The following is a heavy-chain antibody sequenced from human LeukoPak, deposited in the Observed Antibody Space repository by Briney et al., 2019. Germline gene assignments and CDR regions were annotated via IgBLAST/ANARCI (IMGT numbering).Heavy chain of an antibody. Sequence: GGSLRLSCAASGFTFSSYGMHWVRQAPGKGLEWVAVIWYDGSNKYYADSVKGRFTISRDNSKNTLYLQMNSLRAEDTAVYYCAREDWGSGYFDYWGQGTLVTVSS. CDR1: GFTFSSYG. V-gene: IGHV3-33*01. CDR2: IWYDGSNK. J-gene: IGHJ4*02. CDR3: AREDWGSGYFDY. D-gene: IGHD7-27*01.